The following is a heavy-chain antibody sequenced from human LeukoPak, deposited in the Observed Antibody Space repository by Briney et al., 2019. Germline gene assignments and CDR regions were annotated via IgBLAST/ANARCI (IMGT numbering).Heavy chain of an antibody. J-gene: IGHJ4*02. V-gene: IGHV1-58*01. CDR1: GFTFTSSA. CDR2: IVVGSGNT. Sequence: SVKVSCKASGFTFTSSAVQWVRQARGQRLEWIGWIVVGSGNTNYAQKFQGRVTMTRDTSTSTVYMELSSLRSEDTAVYYCARDYYDSNGMDYWGQGTLVTVSS. CDR3: ARDYYDSNGMDY. D-gene: IGHD3-22*01.